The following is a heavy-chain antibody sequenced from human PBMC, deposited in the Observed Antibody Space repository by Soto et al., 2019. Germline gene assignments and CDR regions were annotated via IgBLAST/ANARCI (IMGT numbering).Heavy chain of an antibody. V-gene: IGHV3-30*18. D-gene: IGHD2-8*02. CDR1: GFTFGSYG. Sequence: GGSLSLSCAASGFTFGSYGMHWVRQAPGKGLEWVAVISYDGSNKYYADSVRGRFAISRDNSNNMLYLQMNSLRAEDTAVYYCANIRNVVYAHNAYWGQGTLVTVSS. J-gene: IGHJ4*02. CDR3: ANIRNVVYAHNAY. CDR2: ISYDGSNK.